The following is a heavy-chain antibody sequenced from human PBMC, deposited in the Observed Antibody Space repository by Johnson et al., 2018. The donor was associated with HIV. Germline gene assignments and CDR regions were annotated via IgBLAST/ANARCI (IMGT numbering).Heavy chain of an antibody. CDR3: ARGTRGYNLAPDAFDI. V-gene: IGHV3-7*05. CDR2: IKEDSSEK. Sequence: VQLVESGGGLVQPGGSLRLSCAASGFTFSSYGMSWVRQSPGKGLEFVANIKEDSSEKSYVDSVRGRFTISRDNAKNTLYLQMNSLRAEDTAVYYCARGTRGYNLAPDAFDIWGQGTMVTVYS. CDR1: GFTFSSYG. J-gene: IGHJ3*02. D-gene: IGHD5-24*01.